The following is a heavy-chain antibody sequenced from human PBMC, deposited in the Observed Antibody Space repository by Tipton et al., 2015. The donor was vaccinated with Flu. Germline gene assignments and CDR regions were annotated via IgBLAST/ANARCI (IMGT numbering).Heavy chain of an antibody. D-gene: IGHD2-21*02. CDR2: IYYSGNT. J-gene: IGHJ5*02. Sequence: TLSLTCTVSGDSMRSDYFWGWIRQAPGKGLEWIGNIYYSGNTHYHPSLRSRVTISVDMSKNQFSLKLSSVTAADTAVYYCARHGPQGGDPNWFDPWGQGTLITVSS. CDR3: ARHGPQGGDPNWFDP. CDR1: GDSMRSDYF. V-gene: IGHV4-38-2*02.